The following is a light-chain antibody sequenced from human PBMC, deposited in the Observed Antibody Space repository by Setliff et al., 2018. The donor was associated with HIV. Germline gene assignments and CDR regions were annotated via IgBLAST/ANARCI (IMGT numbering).Light chain of an antibody. Sequence: ALTQPRSVSGSPGQSVTISCTGTSSDVGAYNYVSRYQQHPGKAPKLMIYDVTKRPSGVPDHFSGSKSGNTASLTISGLQAEDEADYYCCSYAGSYTYVFGTGTKVTVL. CDR1: SSDVGAYNY. CDR2: DVT. J-gene: IGLJ1*01. CDR3: CSYAGSYTYV. V-gene: IGLV2-11*01.